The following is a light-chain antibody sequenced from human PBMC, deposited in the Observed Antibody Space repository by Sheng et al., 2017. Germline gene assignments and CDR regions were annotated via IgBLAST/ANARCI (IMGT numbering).Light chain of an antibody. CDR3: QQYDNVRST. V-gene: IGKV1-33*01. CDR1: QDIRNY. Sequence: DIQMTQSPPSLSASVGDRVTITCQASQDIRNYLNWYQHKAGEAPKLLIHDASYLQTGVPSRFSGSGSGTDFTFTISSLQPEDIATYYCQQYDNVRSTFGPGTKWISN. J-gene: IGKJ3*01. CDR2: DAS.